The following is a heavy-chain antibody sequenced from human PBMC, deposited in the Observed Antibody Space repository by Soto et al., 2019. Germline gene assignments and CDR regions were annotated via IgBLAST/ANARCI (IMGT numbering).Heavy chain of an antibody. Sequence: GGSLGLSCAASGFTFTGLDVHWVLKTTIKGLESVSAISGSGGSTYYADSVKGRFTISRDNSKNTLYLQMNSLRAEDTAVYYCVKDVLTYYDFWSGAPGCMDVWGKGTTVTVSS. D-gene: IGHD3-3*01. CDR1: GFTFTGLD. V-gene: IGHV3-23*01. CDR2: ISGSGGST. CDR3: VKDVLTYYDFWSGAPGCMDV. J-gene: IGHJ6*03.